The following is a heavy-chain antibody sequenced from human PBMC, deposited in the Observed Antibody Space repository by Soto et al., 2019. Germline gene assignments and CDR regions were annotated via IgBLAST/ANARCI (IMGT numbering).Heavy chain of an antibody. V-gene: IGHV1-18*01. J-gene: IGHJ4*02. D-gene: IGHD1-1*01. CDR1: DYTFTSYG. Sequence: QVQLVQSGAEVKKPGASVKVSCKASDYTFTSYGISWVRQAPGQGLEWMGWISAYNGKTNYAQKLQGRVTMTTDTSKSTANMELRSMTYDDKAVYYCARGHHSSAGNLGFDYWGQGTLVNVSS. CDR3: ARGHHSSAGNLGFDY. CDR2: ISAYNGKT.